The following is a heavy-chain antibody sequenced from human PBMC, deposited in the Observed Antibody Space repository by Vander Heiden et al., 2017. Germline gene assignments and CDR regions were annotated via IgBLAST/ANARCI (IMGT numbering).Heavy chain of an antibody. J-gene: IGHJ4*02. CDR3: AHASRDGYNFVGY. D-gene: IGHD5-12*01. Sequence: QITLKVSGPTLVKPTQTLTLNWTVTGFSLSTSGVGVGWIRQPPGKALEWLALVYWNDGKRYSPSLMNRLTITKDTSKNQVVLTMTNMDPLDTATYYCAHASRDGYNFVGYWGQGTLVTVSS. V-gene: IGHV2-5*01. CDR2: VYWNDGK. CDR1: GFSLSTSGVG.